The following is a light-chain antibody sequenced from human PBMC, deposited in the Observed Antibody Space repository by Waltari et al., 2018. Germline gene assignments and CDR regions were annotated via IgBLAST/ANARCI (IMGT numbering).Light chain of an antibody. Sequence: QSALTQPASVSASPGQSITISCTGTSSDVGAYEYISWYQQHPGKVPKLIIYEVNNRPSGVSDRFSGSKFDNTASLTISGLQPEDEADYYCSSYTTIASYVFGTGTKFTVL. CDR2: EVN. V-gene: IGLV2-14*01. CDR1: SSDVGAYEY. J-gene: IGLJ1*01. CDR3: SSYTTIASYV.